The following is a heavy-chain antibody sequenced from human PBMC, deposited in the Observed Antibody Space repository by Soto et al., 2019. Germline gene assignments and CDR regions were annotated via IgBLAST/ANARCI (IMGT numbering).Heavy chain of an antibody. CDR2: IYYSGST. J-gene: IGHJ4*02. CDR3: ARCYSSSFHYFDY. V-gene: IGHV4-39*01. D-gene: IGHD6-6*01. Sequence: QLQLQESGPGLVKPSETLSLTCTVSGGSISSSSYYWGWIRQPPGKGLEWIGSIYYSGSTYYNPSLKSRVTISVDTSKNQFSLKLSSVTAADTAVYYCARCYSSSFHYFDYWGQGTLVTFSS. CDR1: GGSISSSSYY.